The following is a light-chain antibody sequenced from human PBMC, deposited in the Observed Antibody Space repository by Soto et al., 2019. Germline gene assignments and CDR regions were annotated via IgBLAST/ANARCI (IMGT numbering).Light chain of an antibody. CDR2: LGS. CDR1: QSLLHSNGYNY. CDR3: MQALQAPPFT. J-gene: IGKJ2*01. Sequence: DTVVSQSPLSLPVSPGEPASISCRSSQSLLHSNGYNYLEWYVQKPGQSPQLLVYLGSTRASGVPDMFSGSGSGTDFTLKISRVEAEDVGVYYCMQALQAPPFTFGQGTKVDIK. V-gene: IGKV2-28*01.